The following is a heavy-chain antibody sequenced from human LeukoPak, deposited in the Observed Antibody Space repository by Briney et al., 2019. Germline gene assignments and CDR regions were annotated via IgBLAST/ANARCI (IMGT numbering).Heavy chain of an antibody. Sequence: SQTLSLTCTVSGGSIGSGDYYWSWIRQPPGKGLEWIGYIYYSGSTYYNPSLKSRVTISADTSKNQFSLKLSSVTAADTAVYYCAREASIAVAQGFDYWGQGTLVTVSS. D-gene: IGHD6-19*01. CDR2: IYYSGST. J-gene: IGHJ4*02. CDR1: GGSIGSGDYY. CDR3: AREASIAVAQGFDY. V-gene: IGHV4-30-4*01.